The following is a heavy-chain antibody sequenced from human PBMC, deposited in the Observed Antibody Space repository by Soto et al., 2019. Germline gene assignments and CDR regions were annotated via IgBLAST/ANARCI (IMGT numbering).Heavy chain of an antibody. CDR2: LSSGGDIT. V-gene: IGHV3-23*01. J-gene: IGHJ4*02. D-gene: IGHD6-6*01. CDR1: GFTFSDYA. Sequence: SCAASGFTFSDYAMRWVRQAPGKGLEWVSGLSSGGDITYYADSVKGRFTISRDNSKNTLYLQMSSLRAEDTAVYYCAKTQYSFGPLDSWGQGTLVTVSS. CDR3: AKTQYSFGPLDS.